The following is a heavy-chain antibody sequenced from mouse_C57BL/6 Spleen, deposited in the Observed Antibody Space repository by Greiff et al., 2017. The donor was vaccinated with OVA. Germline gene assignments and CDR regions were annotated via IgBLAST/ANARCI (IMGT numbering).Heavy chain of an antibody. D-gene: IGHD2-4*01. J-gene: IGHJ3*01. CDR1: GYTFTSYW. CDR3: ARGDYGLGY. CDR2: IHPNSGST. Sequence: QVQLKQPGAELVKPGASVKLSCKASGYTFTSYWMHWVKQRPGQGLEWIGMIHPNSGSTNYNEKFKSKATLTVDKSSSTAYMQLSSLTSEDSAVYYCARGDYGLGYWGQGTLVTVSA. V-gene: IGHV1-64*01.